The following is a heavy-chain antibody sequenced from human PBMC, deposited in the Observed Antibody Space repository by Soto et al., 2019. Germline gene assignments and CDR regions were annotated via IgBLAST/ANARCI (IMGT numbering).Heavy chain of an antibody. Sequence: PGESLKISCKGSGYSFTSFWIGWVRQMPGKGLEWMGIIYPGNSDTRYSPSFQGQVTISXDXXXXTXYXQXXXLKAXDTAMYYCARWLSSGYYYFDYWGQGTLVTVSS. CDR3: ARWLSSGYYYFDY. D-gene: IGHD3-22*01. CDR2: IYPGNSDT. V-gene: IGHV5-51*01. CDR1: GYSFTSFW. J-gene: IGHJ4*02.